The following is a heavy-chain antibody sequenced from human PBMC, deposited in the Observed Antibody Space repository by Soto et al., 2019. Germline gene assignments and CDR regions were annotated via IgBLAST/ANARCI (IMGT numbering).Heavy chain of an antibody. V-gene: IGHV1-2*02. CDR1: GYTFTGYY. J-gene: IGHJ5*02. Sequence: GASVKVSCKASGYTFTGYYMHWVRQAPGQGLEWMGWINPNSGGTNYAQKFQGRVTMTRDTSISTAYMELSRLRSDDTAVYYCARDLDPIDNWFDPWGQGTLVTVSS. CDR2: INPNSGGT. CDR3: ARDLDPIDNWFDP.